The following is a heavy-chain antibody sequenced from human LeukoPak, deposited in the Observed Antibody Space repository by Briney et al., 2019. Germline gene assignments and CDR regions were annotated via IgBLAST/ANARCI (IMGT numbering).Heavy chain of an antibody. CDR3: ASLGLVATSLWVDY. J-gene: IGHJ4*02. V-gene: IGHV4-39*01. Sequence: PSETLSLTCTVSGGSISSSSYYWGWIRQPPGKGLEWIGSIYYSGSTYYNPSLKSRVTISVDTSKNQFSLKLSSVTAADTAVYYCASLGLVATSLWVDYWGQGTLVTVSS. CDR1: GGSISSSSYY. CDR2: IYYSGST. D-gene: IGHD5-12*01.